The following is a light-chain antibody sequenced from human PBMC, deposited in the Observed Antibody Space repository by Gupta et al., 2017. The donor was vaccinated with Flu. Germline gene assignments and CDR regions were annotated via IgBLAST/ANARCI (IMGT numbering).Light chain of an antibody. CDR3: QQVDLWYT. V-gene: IGKV1-5*03. CDR2: KAS. J-gene: IGKJ2*01. CDR1: RNIGSW. Sequence: DIQMTQSPSTLSASEGDRVTITCRASRNIGSWLAWYQQKPGKAPKLLIYKASSLESGVPSRFSGSGSGTDFTLTISNLQPDDFATYYCQQVDLWYTFGQGTKLEMK.